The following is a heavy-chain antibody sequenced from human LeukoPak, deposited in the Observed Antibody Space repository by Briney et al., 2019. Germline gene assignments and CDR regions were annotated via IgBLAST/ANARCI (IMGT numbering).Heavy chain of an antibody. CDR3: ATSTIFGVVIDYYYYMDV. V-gene: IGHV4-59*08. J-gene: IGHJ6*03. CDR1: GGSISSHY. Sequence: SETLSLTCTVSGGSISSHYWSWIRQPPGKGLEWIGYIYYSGSTNYNPSLKSRVTISVDTSKNQFSLKLSSVTAADTAVYYCATSTIFGVVIDYYYYMDVWGKGTAVTVSS. D-gene: IGHD3-3*01. CDR2: IYYSGST.